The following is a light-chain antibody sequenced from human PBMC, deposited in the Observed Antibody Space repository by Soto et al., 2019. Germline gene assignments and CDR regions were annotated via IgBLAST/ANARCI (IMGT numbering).Light chain of an antibody. J-gene: IGLJ2*01. CDR2: EVS. CDR3: SSFAGHNNLV. V-gene: IGLV2-8*01. CDR1: SSDVGGYNY. Sequence: QSALTQPPSASGSPGQSVTISCTGTSSDVGGYNYVSWYQQHPGKAPKLIISEVSKRPSGVPDRFSGSKSGNTASLTVSGLQAEDEADYYCSSFAGHNNLVFGGGTTLTV.